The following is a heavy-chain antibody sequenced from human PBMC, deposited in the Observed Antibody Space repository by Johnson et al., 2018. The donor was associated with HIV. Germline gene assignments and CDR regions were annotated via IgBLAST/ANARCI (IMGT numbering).Heavy chain of an antibody. J-gene: IGHJ3*02. CDR1: GFTFDDYG. V-gene: IGHV3-20*04. Sequence: VQLVESGGGLVQPGGSLRLSCAASGFTFDDYGMSWVRQAPGKGLEWVSGINWNGGSTGYADSVKGRFTISRDNAKNSLYLQMNSLRGEDTALYYCARGKYCTNGVCYTKGAFDIWGQGTMVTVSS. CDR2: INWNGGST. CDR3: ARGKYCTNGVCYTKGAFDI. D-gene: IGHD2-8*01.